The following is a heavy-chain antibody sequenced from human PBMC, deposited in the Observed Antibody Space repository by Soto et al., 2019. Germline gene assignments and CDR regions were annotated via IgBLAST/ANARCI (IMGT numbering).Heavy chain of an antibody. Sequence: PGGSLRLSCAASGFTFSNAWMSWVRQAPGKGLEWVGRIKSKTDGGTTDYAAPVKGRFTISRDDSKNTLYLQMNSLKTEDTAVYYCTTDLITDYYGSGSSEFDYWGQGTLVTVSS. CDR1: GFTFSNAW. D-gene: IGHD3-10*01. J-gene: IGHJ4*02. V-gene: IGHV3-15*01. CDR2: IKSKTDGGTT. CDR3: TTDLITDYYGSGSSEFDY.